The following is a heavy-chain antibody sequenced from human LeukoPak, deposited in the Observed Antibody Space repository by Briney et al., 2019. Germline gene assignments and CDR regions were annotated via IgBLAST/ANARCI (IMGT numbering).Heavy chain of an antibody. CDR3: ARADIVVVPAAIPPLGY. CDR2: ISYDGSNK. CDR1: GFTFSHYG. J-gene: IGHJ4*02. V-gene: IGHV3-30*03. D-gene: IGHD2-2*01. Sequence: GGSLRLSCAASGFTFSHYGMHWVRQVPGKGLEWVAVISYDGSNKYYADSVKGRFTISRDNSKNTLYLQMSSLRSEDTAVYYCARADIVVVPAAIPPLGYWGQGTLVTVSS.